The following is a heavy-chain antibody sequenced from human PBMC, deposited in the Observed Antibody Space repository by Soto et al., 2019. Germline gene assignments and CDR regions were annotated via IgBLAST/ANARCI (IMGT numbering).Heavy chain of an antibody. D-gene: IGHD2-21*02. CDR3: ARDFTAGIFDY. CDR1: GFTFSSYS. V-gene: IGHV3-21*01. CDR2: ISSSSSYI. J-gene: IGHJ4*02. Sequence: GGSLRLSCAASGFTFSSYSMNWVRQAPGKGLEWVSSISSSSSYIHYADSVKGRFTISRDNAKNSLYLQMNSLRAEDTAVYYCARDFTAGIFDYWGQGTLVTVSS.